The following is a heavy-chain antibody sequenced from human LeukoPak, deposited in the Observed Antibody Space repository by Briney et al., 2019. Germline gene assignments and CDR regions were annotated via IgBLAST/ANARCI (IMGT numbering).Heavy chain of an antibody. Sequence: SVKVSCKASGGTFISYAISWVRQAPGQGLEWMGRIIPIFGTANYAQKFQGRVTITTDESTSTAYMELSSLRSEDTAVYYCARDRGDHYYFDYWGQGTLVTVSS. CDR1: GGTFISYA. V-gene: IGHV1-69*05. CDR3: ARDRGDHYYFDY. CDR2: IIPIFGTA. D-gene: IGHD2-21*02. J-gene: IGHJ4*02.